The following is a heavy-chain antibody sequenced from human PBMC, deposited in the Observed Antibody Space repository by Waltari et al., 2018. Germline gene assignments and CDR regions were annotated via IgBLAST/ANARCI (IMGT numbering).Heavy chain of an antibody. J-gene: IGHJ4*02. CDR1: GGSFSGYY. CDR3: ARTSSSIAARPADSFDY. Sequence: QVQLQQWGAGLLKPSETLSLTCAVYGGSFSGYYWSWIRQPPGKGLEWIGEINHSGSTNYNPSLKSRVTISVDTSKNQFSLKLSSVTAADTAVYYCARTSSSIAARPADSFDYWGQGTLVTVSS. CDR2: INHSGST. V-gene: IGHV4-34*01. D-gene: IGHD6-6*01.